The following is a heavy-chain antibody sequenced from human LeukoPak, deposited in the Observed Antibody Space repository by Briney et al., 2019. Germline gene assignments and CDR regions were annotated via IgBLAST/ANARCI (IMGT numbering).Heavy chain of an antibody. CDR1: GFTVSTSY. CDR2: IHSGGST. CDR3: ARDSNAYYAFDL. D-gene: IGHD3-22*01. V-gene: IGHV3-53*01. J-gene: IGHJ3*01. Sequence: GGSLRLSCAASGFTVSTSYMSWVRQAPGKGLEWVSIIHSGGSTNYADSVKGRFTISRDNSKNTVYLQTNSLRAEDTAVYYCARDSNAYYAFDLWGQGTMVTVSS.